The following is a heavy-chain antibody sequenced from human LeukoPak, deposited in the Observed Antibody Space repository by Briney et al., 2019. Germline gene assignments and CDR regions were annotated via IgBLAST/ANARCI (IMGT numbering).Heavy chain of an antibody. Sequence: PSETLSLTCTVSGGSISSSSYYWGWIRQPPGKGLEWIGRIYYSGSTYYNPSLKSRVTISVDTSKNQFSLKLSSVTAAATAVYYCARDQRDMITFGGVIVDNWFDPWGQGTLVTVSS. D-gene: IGHD3-16*02. J-gene: IGHJ5*02. CDR2: IYYSGST. CDR3: ARDQRDMITFGGVIVDNWFDP. CDR1: GGSISSSSYY. V-gene: IGHV4-39*07.